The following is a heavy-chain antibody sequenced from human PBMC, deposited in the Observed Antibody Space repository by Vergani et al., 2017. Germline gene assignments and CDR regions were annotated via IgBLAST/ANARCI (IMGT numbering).Heavy chain of an antibody. CDR2: IYYSGST. D-gene: IGHD3-22*01. CDR1: GGPISSGDYY. V-gene: IGHV4-30-4*01. CDR3: ARVRRDDSSGYYYYYGMDV. Sequence: QVQLQESGPGLVKPSQTLSLTCTVSGGPISSGDYYWSWIRHPPGKGLDWIGYIYYSGSTYYNPSLKSRVTISVDTSKNQFSLKLSSVTAADTAVYYCARVRRDDSSGYYYYYGMDVWGQGP. J-gene: IGHJ6*02.